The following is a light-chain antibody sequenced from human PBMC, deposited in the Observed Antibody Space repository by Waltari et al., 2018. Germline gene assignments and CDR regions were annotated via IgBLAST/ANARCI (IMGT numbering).Light chain of an antibody. V-gene: IGLV2-14*03. CDR1: SRDVGAYNY. CDR3: SSYTATATWV. CDR2: DVT. J-gene: IGLJ3*02. Sequence: QSALAQPASVSGSPGQSIPLSCTGTSRDVGAYNYVPWYQQLPGKAPQLIIYDVTDRPSGVSNRFSGSKSGNTASLTISGLQADDEADYYCSSYTATATWVFGGGTKLTVL.